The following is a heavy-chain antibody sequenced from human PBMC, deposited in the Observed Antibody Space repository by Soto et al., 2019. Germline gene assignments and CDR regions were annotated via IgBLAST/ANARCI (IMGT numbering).Heavy chain of an antibody. D-gene: IGHD6-25*01. J-gene: IGHJ4*02. V-gene: IGHV3-11*01. Sequence: PGGSLRLSCAASGFTFSDYYMSWIRQAPGKGLEWVSYISSSGSTIYYADSVKGRFTISRDNAKNSLYLQMNSLRAEDTAVYYCARDCWPSIAARVCDYWGQGTLVTVSS. CDR3: ARDCWPSIAARVCDY. CDR2: ISSSGSTI. CDR1: GFTFSDYY.